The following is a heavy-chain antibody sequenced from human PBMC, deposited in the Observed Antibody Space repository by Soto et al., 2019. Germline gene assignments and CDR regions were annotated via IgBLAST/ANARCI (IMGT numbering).Heavy chain of an antibody. CDR2: ISYSGTT. Sequence: QVQLQESGPGLVKPSQTLSLTCTVSSGSISSGNYYWSWIRQPPGKGLEWIGFISYSGTTHYSASLRRRVSISVDTSKNQFSLDLSSVTAADTAVYYCATMGTPVTGLYYFDYWGQGTLVTVSS. D-gene: IGHD4-17*01. J-gene: IGHJ4*02. V-gene: IGHV4-30-4*01. CDR1: SGSISSGNYY. CDR3: ATMGTPVTGLYYFDY.